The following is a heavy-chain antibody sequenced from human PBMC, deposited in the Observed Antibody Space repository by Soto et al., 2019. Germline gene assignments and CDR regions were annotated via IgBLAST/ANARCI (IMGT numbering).Heavy chain of an antibody. J-gene: IGHJ4*02. D-gene: IGHD6-13*01. Sequence: QVQLQQWGAGLLEPSETLSLTCAVYGAPFSRYYWSWIRQPPRKGLERNREINPSGSTNYNPSLKSRVAISVDRSDNELCLEQTSVTTADTAVLYCAWGQTGYGSSRYVYWGQGTLVTVSS. V-gene: IGHV4-34*01. CDR1: GAPFSRYY. CDR2: INPSGST. CDR3: AWGQTGYGSSRYVY.